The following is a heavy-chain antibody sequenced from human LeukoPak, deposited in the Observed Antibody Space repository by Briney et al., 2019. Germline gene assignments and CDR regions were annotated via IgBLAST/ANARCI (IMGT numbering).Heavy chain of an antibody. J-gene: IGHJ4*02. CDR2: IIPILGIA. V-gene: IGHV1-69*04. CDR1: GGTFSSYA. CDR3: ARVGAGIVFDY. Sequence: SVTVSCKASGGTFSSYAISWVRQAPGQGLEWMGRIIPILGIANYAQKFQGRVTITADKSTSTAYMELSSLRSEDTAVYYCARVGAGIVFDYWGQGTLVTVSS. D-gene: IGHD1-26*01.